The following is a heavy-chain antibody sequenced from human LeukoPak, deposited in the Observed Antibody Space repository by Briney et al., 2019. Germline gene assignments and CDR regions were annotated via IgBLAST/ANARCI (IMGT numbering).Heavy chain of an antibody. Sequence: GGSLRLSCAASGFTFSSYWMSWVRRAPGKGLEWVANIKQDGSEKYYVDSVKGRFTISRDNAKNSLYLQMNSLRAEDTAVYYCAKSLSYYYDSSGYWDYWGQGTLVTVSS. CDR1: GFTFSSYW. V-gene: IGHV3-7*03. J-gene: IGHJ4*02. CDR3: AKSLSYYYDSSGYWDY. CDR2: IKQDGSEK. D-gene: IGHD3-22*01.